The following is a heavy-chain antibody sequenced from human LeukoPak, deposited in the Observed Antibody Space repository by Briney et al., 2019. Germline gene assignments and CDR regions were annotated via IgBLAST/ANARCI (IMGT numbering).Heavy chain of an antibody. V-gene: IGHV3-23*01. Sequence: GGPLRLSCALSGFTFSSYAMRWARQAPGKALEWVSSISGSGGTTYYAGSVKGRFTISRDNSKNTLYLQMTRLRAEDTAVYYCARIMITFGGVGAWGQGTLVTVSS. CDR3: ARIMITFGGVGA. CDR1: GFTFSSYA. CDR2: ISGSGGTT. D-gene: IGHD3-16*01. J-gene: IGHJ5*02.